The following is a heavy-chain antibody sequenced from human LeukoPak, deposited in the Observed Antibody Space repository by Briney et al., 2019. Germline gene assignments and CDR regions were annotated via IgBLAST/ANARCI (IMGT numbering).Heavy chain of an antibody. CDR1: GGSFSGYY. CDR3: ARSGYDYQEIDY. D-gene: IGHD5-12*01. Sequence: PSETLCLTCAVYGGSFSGYYWSWIRQPPGKGLEWIGEINHSGSTNYNPSLKSRVTISVDTSKNQFSLKLRSVTAAATAVYYCARSGYDYQEIDYWGQGTLVTVSS. CDR2: INHSGST. V-gene: IGHV4-34*01. J-gene: IGHJ4*02.